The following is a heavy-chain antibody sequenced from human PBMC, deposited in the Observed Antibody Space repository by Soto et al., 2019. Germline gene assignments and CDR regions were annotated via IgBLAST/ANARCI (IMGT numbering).Heavy chain of an antibody. CDR3: ARGDSRYSGL. CDR2: ITPSGST. D-gene: IGHD6-19*01. Sequence: QVQLRQWGAGLLKPSESLSLPCAVYGGSFSTYYWTWIRQPPGKGLEWIGEITPSGSTNYNPSLKSRVTISVDTSRNQFSLRLTSVTAADTAVYHCARGDSRYSGLWGQGILVTVSS. J-gene: IGHJ4*02. V-gene: IGHV4-34*01. CDR1: GGSFSTYY.